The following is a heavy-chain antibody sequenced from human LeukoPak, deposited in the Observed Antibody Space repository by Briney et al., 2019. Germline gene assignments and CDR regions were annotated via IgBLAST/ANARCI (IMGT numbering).Heavy chain of an antibody. CDR3: ATRYNYYDSSGYYYFDY. V-gene: IGHV5-51*01. J-gene: IGHJ4*02. CDR1: GYSFTTYW. CDR2: IYPGDSDT. D-gene: IGHD3-22*01. Sequence: GESREISCQGSGYSFTTYWIGWVRQMPGKGLEWMGIIYPGDSDTRYSPSFQGQVTISADKSISTAYLQWSSLKASDTAMYYCATRYNYYDSSGYYYFDYWGQGTLVTVSS.